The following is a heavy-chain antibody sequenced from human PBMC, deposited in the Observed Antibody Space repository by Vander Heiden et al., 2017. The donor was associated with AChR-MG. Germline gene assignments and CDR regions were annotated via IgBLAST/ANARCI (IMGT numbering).Heavy chain of an antibody. CDR2: IDYSGST. J-gene: IGHJ4*02. Sequence: QLQLQESGPGLVKPSETLSLTCTVSGGSMSSSSYYWGWTRQPPGKGREWIGSIDYSGSTYYNPSLKSRVTISVDTSKNQFSLNLSSVTAADTAVYYCARRLRGDYVDYFDYWGQGTLVTVSS. V-gene: IGHV4-39*01. D-gene: IGHD4-17*01. CDR1: GGSMSSSSYY. CDR3: ARRLRGDYVDYFDY.